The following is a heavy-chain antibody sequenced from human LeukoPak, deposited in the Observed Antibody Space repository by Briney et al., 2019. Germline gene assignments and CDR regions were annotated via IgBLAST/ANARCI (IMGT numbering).Heavy chain of an antibody. J-gene: IGHJ5*02. Sequence: NPSETLSLTCTVSGGSISSYYRSWIRQPPGKGLEWIGYIYYSGSTNYNPSLKSRVTISVDTSKNQFSLKLSSVTAADTAVYYCARSPSRGGWFDPWGQGTLVTVSS. CDR2: IYYSGST. CDR3: ARSPSRGGWFDP. V-gene: IGHV4-59*01. CDR1: GGSISSYY. D-gene: IGHD3-10*01.